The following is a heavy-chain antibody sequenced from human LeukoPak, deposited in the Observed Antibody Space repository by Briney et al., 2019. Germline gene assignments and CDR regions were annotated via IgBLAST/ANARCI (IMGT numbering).Heavy chain of an antibody. D-gene: IGHD2-2*01. CDR1: GGSFSGYY. J-gene: IGHJ4*02. CDR3: ARAGQGYRTSASCYLSLDY. Sequence: PSETLSLTCAVFGGSFSGYYWSWIRQPPGKGLEWIGEINHSGSTNYNPSLKSRVTISVDTSKNQSSLKLSSVTAADTAVYYCARAGQGYRTSASCYLSLDYWGQGTLVTVSS. CDR2: INHSGST. V-gene: IGHV4-34*01.